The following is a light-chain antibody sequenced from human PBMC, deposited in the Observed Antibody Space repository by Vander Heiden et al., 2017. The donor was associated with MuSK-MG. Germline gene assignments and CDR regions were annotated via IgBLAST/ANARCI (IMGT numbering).Light chain of an antibody. J-gene: IGKJ2*01. V-gene: IGKV1-39*01. CDR3: HQSDSIPYT. CDR1: QISRSY. Sequence: DIQMTQSPSSLSTSVGDRVTITCRASQISRSYLNWYQQKPGKDPKNLIYDASTLQSGVPSRFSGSGSGPDFTLTTSRMQPEDYATYYCHQSDSIPYTFGQGTKVEIK. CDR2: DAS.